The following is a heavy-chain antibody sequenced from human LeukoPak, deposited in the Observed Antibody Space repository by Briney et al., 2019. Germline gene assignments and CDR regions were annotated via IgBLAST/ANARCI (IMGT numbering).Heavy chain of an antibody. Sequence: PSETLSLTCAVSGYSISSGYYWGWIRQPPGKGLEWIGSIYHSGSTYYNPSLKSRVTISVDTSKNQFSLKLSSVTAADTAVYYCARGSDPNSYYYYMDVWGKRTTVTVSS. CDR2: IYHSGST. D-gene: IGHD1-1*01. J-gene: IGHJ6*03. CDR1: GYSISSGYY. V-gene: IGHV4-38-2*01. CDR3: ARGSDPNSYYYYMDV.